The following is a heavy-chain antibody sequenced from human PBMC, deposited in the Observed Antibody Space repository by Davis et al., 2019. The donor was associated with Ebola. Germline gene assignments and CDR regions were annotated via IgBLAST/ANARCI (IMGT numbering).Heavy chain of an antibody. V-gene: IGHV4-4*07. CDR2: IYPSGTT. CDR3: AREYFQTWFDP. CDR1: GGSISTYY. J-gene: IGHJ5*02. Sequence: SETLSLTCTVSGGSISTYYWNWIRQPAGKGLEWIGRIYPSGTTNYNPSLKSRVTMSVDTSKNQFSLKLTSLTAADTAVYYCAREYFQTWFDPWGQGTLVTVSS. D-gene: IGHD3-9*01.